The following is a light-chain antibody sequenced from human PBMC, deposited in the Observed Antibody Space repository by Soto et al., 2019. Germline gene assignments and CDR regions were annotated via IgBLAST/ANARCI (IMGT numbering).Light chain of an antibody. V-gene: IGLV2-14*01. CDR3: SSYTSSGTLV. Sequence: QSVLTQPASVSGSPGQSITISCTGTSSDVGGYDYVSWYQQPPGKAPKLMIYDVSNWPSGVSNRFSGSKSGNTASLTISVLQAEDEADYYCSSYTSSGTLVFGTGTKVTVL. J-gene: IGLJ1*01. CDR1: SSDVGGYDY. CDR2: DVS.